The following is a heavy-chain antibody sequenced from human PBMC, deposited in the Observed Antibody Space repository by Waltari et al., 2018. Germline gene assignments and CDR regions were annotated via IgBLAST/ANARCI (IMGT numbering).Heavy chain of an antibody. D-gene: IGHD1-26*01. CDR1: GGTFSSYA. V-gene: IGHV1-69*10. Sequence: QVQLVQSGAEVKKPGSSVKVSCKASGGTFSSYAISWVRQAPGQGLEWMGGFIPILGIANYAQKFQGRVTITADKSTSTAYMELSSLRSEDTAVYYCARLEGATSWFDPWGQGTLVTVSS. J-gene: IGHJ5*02. CDR3: ARLEGATSWFDP. CDR2: FIPILGIA.